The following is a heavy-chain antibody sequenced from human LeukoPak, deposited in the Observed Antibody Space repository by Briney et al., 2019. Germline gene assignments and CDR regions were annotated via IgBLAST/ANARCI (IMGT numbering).Heavy chain of an antibody. CDR1: GFTFSSYS. CDR3: TRVIGVFPDSSGHWSGYFAP. J-gene: IGHJ5*02. D-gene: IGHD6-25*01. V-gene: IGHV3-72*01. CDR2: SGNKDITYTT. Sequence: PGGSLRLSCAASGFTFSSYSMNWVRQAPGKGLEWVARSGNKDITYTTVYAASVQGRFTISRDDSRNSVYLHMNNLKAEDTAVYYCTRVIGVFPDSSGHWSGYFAPWGQGTLVTVSS.